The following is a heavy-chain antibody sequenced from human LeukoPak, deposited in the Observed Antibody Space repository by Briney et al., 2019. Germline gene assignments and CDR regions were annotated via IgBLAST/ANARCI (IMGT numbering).Heavy chain of an antibody. J-gene: IGHJ3*02. CDR2: ISGGGDNT. Sequence: GGSLRLSCAASGFTFSNYAMSWVRQAPGKGLEWVSGISGGGDNTYYADSVRGRFTISRDNSKNTLYLQVNSLRAEDTAMYYCARNILFAFDIWGQGTMVTVSS. V-gene: IGHV3-23*01. CDR1: GFTFSNYA. CDR3: ARNILFAFDI.